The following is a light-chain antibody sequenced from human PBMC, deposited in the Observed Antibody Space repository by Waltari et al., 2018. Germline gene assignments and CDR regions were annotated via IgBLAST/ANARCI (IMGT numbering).Light chain of an antibody. V-gene: IGKV1-12*01. CDR2: AAS. CDR3: QQANIFPFA. J-gene: IGKJ3*01. Sequence: DTQMTQSPSSVSASVGDRVTTTCRASQDISTWLAWYQQKPGKAPKVLIYAASSLQSGVPSRFSGSGSVTDFTLTITSVQPEDSATYYCQQANIFPFAFGPGTKVHIK. CDR1: QDISTW.